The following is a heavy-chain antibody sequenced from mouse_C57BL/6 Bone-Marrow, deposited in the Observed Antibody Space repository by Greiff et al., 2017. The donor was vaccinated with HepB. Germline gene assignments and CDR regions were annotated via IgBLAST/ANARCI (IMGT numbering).Heavy chain of an antibody. CDR2: ISSGSSTI. J-gene: IGHJ2*01. V-gene: IGHV5-17*01. Sequence: EVKLMESGGGLVKPGGSLKLSCAASGFTFSDYGMHWVRQAPEKGLEWVAYISSGSSTIYYADTVKGRFTISRDNAKNTLFLQMTSLRSEDTAMYYCARGDYSNWENYFDYWGQGTTLTVSS. CDR1: GFTFSDYG. D-gene: IGHD2-5*01. CDR3: ARGDYSNWENYFDY.